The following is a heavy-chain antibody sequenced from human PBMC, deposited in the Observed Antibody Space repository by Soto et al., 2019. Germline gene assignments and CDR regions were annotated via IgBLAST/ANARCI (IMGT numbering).Heavy chain of an antibody. Sequence: QVQLVQSGAEVKKPGASVKVSCKVSGYTLTELSMHWVRQAPGKGLEGMGGFDPEDGETIYAQKFQGRVTMTEDTSTDTADMELSSLRSEDTAVYYCATKYSSSWYRVRYFDYWGQGTLVTVSS. CDR2: FDPEDGET. D-gene: IGHD6-13*01. CDR1: GYTLTELS. V-gene: IGHV1-24*01. CDR3: ATKYSSSWYRVRYFDY. J-gene: IGHJ4*02.